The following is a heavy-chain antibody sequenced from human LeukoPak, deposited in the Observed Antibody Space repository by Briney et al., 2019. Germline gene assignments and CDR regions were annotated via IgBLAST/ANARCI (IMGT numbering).Heavy chain of an antibody. CDR3: ARQQRGAFDY. CDR2: TYYRSKWYN. J-gene: IGHJ4*02. V-gene: IGHV6-1*01. CDR1: GDSVSSNTPA. D-gene: IGHD6-13*01. Sequence: SQTLSLTCAISGDSVSSNTPAWNWIRQSPSRGLEWLGRTYYRSKWYNDYEVSVRSRITINPDTAKNQFSLQLKSVPPEDTAVYYCARQQRGAFDYWGQGTLVSVSS.